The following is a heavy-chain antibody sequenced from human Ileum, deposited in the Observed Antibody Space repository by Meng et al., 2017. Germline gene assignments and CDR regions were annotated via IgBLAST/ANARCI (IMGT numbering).Heavy chain of an antibody. CDR3: VRWVSYYDC. CDR2: MSPSGDTK. CDR1: GFTFIDYA. Sequence: EVQLLESGGGLMLPGESLGLSCAASGFTFIDYAMNWVRQAPGEGLEWVSAMSPSGDTKLYADSVKGRFTISRDNSKNTLFLQMNSLRAEDTAIYYCVRWVSYYDCWGQGTLVTVSS. V-gene: IGHV3-23*01. D-gene: IGHD5-24*01. J-gene: IGHJ4*02.